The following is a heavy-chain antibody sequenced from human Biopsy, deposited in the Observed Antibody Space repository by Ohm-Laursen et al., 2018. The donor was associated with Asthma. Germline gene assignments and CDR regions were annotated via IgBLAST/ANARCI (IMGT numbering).Heavy chain of an antibody. V-gene: IGHV4-4*03. J-gene: IGHJ3*02. CDR1: GGSVSSFHW. CDR3: ARQELVAAEGPFDM. CDR2: IYKSGQV. D-gene: IGHD1-26*01. Sequence: PGTLSLTCTVSGGSVSSFHWRNWVRQPPGKCLEWIGNIYKSGQVYYNLSLKSRVTISVDTSKNQFSLQLRSVTAADTAVYYCARQELVAAEGPFDMWGQGTMVIVSS.